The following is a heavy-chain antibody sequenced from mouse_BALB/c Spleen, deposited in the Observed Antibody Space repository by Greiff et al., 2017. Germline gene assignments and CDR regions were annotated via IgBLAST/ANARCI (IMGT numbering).Heavy chain of an antibody. Sequence: EVHLVESGGDLVKPGGSLKLSCAASGFTFSSYGMSWVRQTPDKRLEWVATISSGGSYTYYPDSVKGRFTISRDNAKNTLYLQMSSLKSEDTAMYYCARRRYDYYAMDYWGQGTSVTVSS. CDR1: GFTFSSYG. CDR2: ISSGGSYT. J-gene: IGHJ4*01. V-gene: IGHV5-6*01. CDR3: ARRRYDYYAMDY. D-gene: IGHD2-14*01.